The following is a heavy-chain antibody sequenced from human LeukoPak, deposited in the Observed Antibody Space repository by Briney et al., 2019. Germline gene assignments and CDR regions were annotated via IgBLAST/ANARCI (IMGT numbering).Heavy chain of an antibody. V-gene: IGHV4-59*11. D-gene: IGHD3-16*01. J-gene: IGHJ4*02. Sequence: PSETLSLTCTVSGGSISSHYWSRIRQPPGKGLEWIGYIYYSGSTNYNPSLKSRVTISVDTSKNQFSLKLSSVTAADTAVYYCARDAWGVSWGQGTLVTVSS. CDR2: IYYSGST. CDR1: GGSISSHY. CDR3: ARDAWGVS.